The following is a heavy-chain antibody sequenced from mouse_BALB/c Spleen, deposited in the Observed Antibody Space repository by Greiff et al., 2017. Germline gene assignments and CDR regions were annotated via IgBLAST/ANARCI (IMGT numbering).Heavy chain of an antibody. CDR1: GFAFSSYD. V-gene: IGHV5-12-1*01. CDR2: ISSGGGST. D-gene: IGHD1-1*01. J-gene: IGHJ3*01. Sequence: EVQGVESGGGLVKPGGSLKLSCAASGFAFSSYDMSWVRQTPEKRLEWVAYISSGGGSTYYPDSVKGRFTISRDNARNILYLQMSSLRSEDTAMYYCARVLDYGSSYEGWFAYWGQGTLVTVSA. CDR3: ARVLDYGSSYEGWFAY.